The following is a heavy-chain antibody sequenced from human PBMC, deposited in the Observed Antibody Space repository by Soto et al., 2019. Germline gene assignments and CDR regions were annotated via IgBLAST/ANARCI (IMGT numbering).Heavy chain of an antibody. Sequence: PGESLKISCKGSGYSFTSYWIGWVRQAPGQGLEWMGWISAYNGNTNYAQKLQGRVTMTTDTSTSTAYTELRSLRSDDTAVYYCARTYYDSSGYDYWGQGTLVTVS. J-gene: IGHJ4*02. CDR3: ARTYYDSSGYDY. V-gene: IGHV1-18*04. CDR2: ISAYNGNT. D-gene: IGHD3-22*01. CDR1: GYSFTSYW.